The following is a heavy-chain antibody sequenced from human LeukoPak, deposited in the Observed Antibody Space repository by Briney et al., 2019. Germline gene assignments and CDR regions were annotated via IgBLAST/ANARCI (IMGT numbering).Heavy chain of an antibody. Sequence: GGSLRLSCVASGFTFSDYYMSWIRQAPGKGLEWISYISGTDNIIYYADSVKGRFTISRDNAKNSLYLQMNSLRAEDTAVYYCARAGQYYYDSSGYYGRWGQGTLVTVSS. V-gene: IGHV3-11*01. CDR1: GFTFSDYY. D-gene: IGHD3-22*01. CDR2: ISGTDNII. CDR3: ARAGQYYYDSSGYYGR. J-gene: IGHJ4*02.